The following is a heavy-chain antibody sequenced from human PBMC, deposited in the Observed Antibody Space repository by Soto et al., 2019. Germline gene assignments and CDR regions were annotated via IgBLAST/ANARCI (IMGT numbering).Heavy chain of an antibody. J-gene: IGHJ4*02. Sequence: ASVKVSCKASGYTFTSYGISWVRQAPGQGLEWMGWISAYNGNTNYAQKLQGRVTMTTDTSTSTAYMELRSLRSDDTAVYYCARSRPSIFWSGPPQPHAEYYFDYWGQGTLVTVS. V-gene: IGHV1-18*01. CDR3: ARSRPSIFWSGPPQPHAEYYFDY. CDR1: GYTFTSYG. D-gene: IGHD3-3*01. CDR2: ISAYNGNT.